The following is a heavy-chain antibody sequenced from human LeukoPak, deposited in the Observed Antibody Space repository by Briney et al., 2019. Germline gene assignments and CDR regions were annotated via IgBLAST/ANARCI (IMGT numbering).Heavy chain of an antibody. CDR3: ARERGYSSGWYGNAFDI. J-gene: IGHJ3*02. CDR2: ISAYNGNT. V-gene: IGHV1-18*01. CDR1: GYTFTSYG. D-gene: IGHD6-19*01. Sequence: GASVKVSCKASGYTFTSYGISWVRQAPGQGLEWMGWISAYNGNTNYAQKLQGRVTMTTDTSTSTAYMELRSLRSDDTAVYYCARERGYSSGWYGNAFDIWGQGTMVTVSS.